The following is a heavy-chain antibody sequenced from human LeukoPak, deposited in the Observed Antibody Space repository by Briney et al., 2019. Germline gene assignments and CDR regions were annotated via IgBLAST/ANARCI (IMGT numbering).Heavy chain of an antibody. J-gene: IGHJ6*02. CDR2: IYYSGST. V-gene: IGHV4-59*01. CDR1: GGSISSYY. Sequence: SETLSLTCTVSGGSISSYYWSWIRQPPGKGLEWIGYIYYSGSTNYNPSLKSRVTISVDTSKNQFSLRLSSVTAADTAVYYCARAPYYYGMDVWGQGTTVTVSS. CDR3: ARAPYYYGMDV.